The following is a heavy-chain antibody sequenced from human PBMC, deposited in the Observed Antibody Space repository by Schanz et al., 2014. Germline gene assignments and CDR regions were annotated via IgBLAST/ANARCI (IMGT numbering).Heavy chain of an antibody. D-gene: IGHD2-15*01. J-gene: IGHJ3*02. CDR1: GFTFSRSG. CDR2: VSSDGHTT. V-gene: IGHV3-30*18. CDR3: AKEGSCSGGTRPKMFAFDM. Sequence: QVQLVESGGGVVQPGRSLRLSCAASGFTFSRSGMHWVRQAPGKGLDWVAVVSSDGHTTYYTDSVKGRFTISRDNSKNTLDLQMNSLRAEDTALYFCAKEGSCSGGTRPKMFAFDMWGQGTMVTVSS.